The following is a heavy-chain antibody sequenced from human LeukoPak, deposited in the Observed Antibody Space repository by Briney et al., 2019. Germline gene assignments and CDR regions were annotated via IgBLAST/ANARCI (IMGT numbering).Heavy chain of an antibody. CDR2: IYYSGST. CDR1: GGSISSSSYY. Sequence: TSETLSLTCTVSGGSISSSSYYWGWIRQPPGKGLEWIGSIYYSGSTYYNPSLKSRVTISVDTSKNQFSLKLSSVTAADTAVYYCASLPLWYDSSGYYGEYFQHWGQGTLVTVSS. D-gene: IGHD3-22*01. CDR3: ASLPLWYDSSGYYGEYFQH. V-gene: IGHV4-39*07. J-gene: IGHJ1*01.